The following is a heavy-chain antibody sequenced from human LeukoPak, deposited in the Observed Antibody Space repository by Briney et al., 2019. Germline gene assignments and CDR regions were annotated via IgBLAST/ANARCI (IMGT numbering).Heavy chain of an antibody. CDR2: IIPILGIA. CDR3: ARLTWFDP. CDR1: GGTFSSYA. V-gene: IGHV1-69*04. Sequence: GASVKVSCKASGGTFSSYAISWVRQAPGQGLERMGRIIPILGIANYAQKFQGRVTITADKSTSTAYMELSSLRSEDTAVYYCARLTWFDPWGQGTLVTVSS. J-gene: IGHJ5*02.